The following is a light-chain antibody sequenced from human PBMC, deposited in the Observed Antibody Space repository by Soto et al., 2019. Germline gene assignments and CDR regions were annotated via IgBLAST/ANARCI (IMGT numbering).Light chain of an antibody. CDR1: SSDVATYNY. V-gene: IGLV2-14*01. J-gene: IGLJ2*01. Sequence: QSALTQPASVSGSPGQSITIYCTGTSSDVATYNYVSWYQQHPGKGPKLLIYEVTNRPSGVSNRFSGSKSGNTASLTISGLQAEDEADYYCLSYTGGSTDVVFGGGTKVTVL. CDR2: EVT. CDR3: LSYTGGSTDVV.